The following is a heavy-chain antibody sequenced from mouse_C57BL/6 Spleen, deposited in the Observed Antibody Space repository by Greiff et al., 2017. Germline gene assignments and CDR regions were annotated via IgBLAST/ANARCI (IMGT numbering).Heavy chain of an antibody. Sequence: VQLQQSGAELARPGASVKMSCKASGYTFTSYTMHWVKQRPGQGLEWIGYINTSSGYTKYNQKFKDQVTLTADKSSSTAYMQLNSLTSEDSAVYYYASGCSPFAYWGKGTLVTVSA. CDR2: INTSSGYT. J-gene: IGHJ3*01. CDR1: GYTFTSYT. D-gene: IGHD1-1*02. CDR3: ASGCSPFAY. V-gene: IGHV1-4*01.